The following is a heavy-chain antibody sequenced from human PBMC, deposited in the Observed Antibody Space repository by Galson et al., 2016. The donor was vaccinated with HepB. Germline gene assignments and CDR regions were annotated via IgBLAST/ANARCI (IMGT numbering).Heavy chain of an antibody. CDR2: IYHSGYT. Sequence: SETLSLTCTVSGGSMSSYYWSWIRQPPGKGLEWIGYIYHSGYTNYNPSLKSRVTISVDTSKNQFSLKLTSVTAADTAVYYCAGDGNWNFELWGRGTPVIVSS. CDR1: GGSMSSYY. J-gene: IGHJ2*01. V-gene: IGHV4-59*01. CDR3: AGDGNWNFEL.